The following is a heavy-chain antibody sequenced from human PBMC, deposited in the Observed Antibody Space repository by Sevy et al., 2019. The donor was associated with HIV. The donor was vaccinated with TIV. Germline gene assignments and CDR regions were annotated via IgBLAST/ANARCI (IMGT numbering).Heavy chain of an antibody. CDR1: GYTLTGLS. Sequence: ASVKASCKVSGYTLTGLSMHWVRQAPGKGLEWMGRFDPEDGETIYAQNFQGRVTLTEDTSRDTAYMELSSLRYEDTAVYYCATAREYYQDSSGYLDFWGQGTLVTVSS. J-gene: IGHJ4*02. CDR2: FDPEDGET. D-gene: IGHD3-22*01. V-gene: IGHV1-24*01. CDR3: ATAREYYQDSSGYLDF.